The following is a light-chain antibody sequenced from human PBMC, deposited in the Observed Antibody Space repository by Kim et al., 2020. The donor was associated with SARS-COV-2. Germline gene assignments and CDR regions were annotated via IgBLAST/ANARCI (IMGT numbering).Light chain of an antibody. J-gene: IGLJ2*01. CDR3: CSYAGTYTLV. CDR2: DVS. V-gene: IGLV2-11*01. CDR1: SGDVGGYNS. Sequence: LTQPPSVSGSLGQSVTISCTGTSGDVGGYNSVSWYQDHPGKAPKLLIYDVSKRPSGVPDRFSGSKSGNTASLTISGLQAEDESDYYCCSYAGTYTLVFGGGTQLTVL.